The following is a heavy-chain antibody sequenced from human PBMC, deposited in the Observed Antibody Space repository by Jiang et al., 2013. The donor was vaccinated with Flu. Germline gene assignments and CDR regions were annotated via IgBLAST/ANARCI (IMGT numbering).Heavy chain of an antibody. CDR1: GGSISSSSYY. CDR3: ARLKWELEDGWFDP. CDR2: IYYSGST. V-gene: IGHV4-39*01. Sequence: GSGLVKPSETLSLTCTVSGGSISSSSYYWGWIRQPPGKGLEWIGSIYYSGSTYYNPSLKSRVTISVDTSKNQFSLKLSSVTAADTAVYYCARLKWELEDGWFDPWGQGTLVTVSS. J-gene: IGHJ5*02. D-gene: IGHD1-26*01.